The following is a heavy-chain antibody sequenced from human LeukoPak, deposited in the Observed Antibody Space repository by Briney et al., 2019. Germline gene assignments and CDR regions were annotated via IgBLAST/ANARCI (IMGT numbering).Heavy chain of an antibody. V-gene: IGHV1-69*04. CDR2: IIPILGIA. J-gene: IGHJ4*02. Sequence: GASVKVSCKASGGTFSSYAISWVRQAPGQGLEWMGRIIPILGIANYAQKFQGRVTITADKSTSTAYMELSSLRSEDTAVYYCASFMVRGVHPRDYWGQGTLVTVSS. D-gene: IGHD3-10*01. CDR3: ASFMVRGVHPRDY. CDR1: GGTFSSYA.